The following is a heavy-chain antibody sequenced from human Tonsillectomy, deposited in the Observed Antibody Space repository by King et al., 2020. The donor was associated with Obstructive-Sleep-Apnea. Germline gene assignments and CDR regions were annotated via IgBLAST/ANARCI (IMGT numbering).Heavy chain of an antibody. CDR1: GFSFTSNA. J-gene: IGHJ3*02. Sequence: VQLVESGGRVVQPGRSLRLSCAASGFSFTSNAMHWVRQAPDKGLEWVALISFDGSKTYYADSVKGRFTISRDNSKNTLYLQMNSLRAEDTAVYFCASGSPAGGGAFDIWGQGTMVIVSS. D-gene: IGHD1-26*01. CDR3: ASGSPAGGGAFDI. V-gene: IGHV3-30*04. CDR2: ISFDGSKT.